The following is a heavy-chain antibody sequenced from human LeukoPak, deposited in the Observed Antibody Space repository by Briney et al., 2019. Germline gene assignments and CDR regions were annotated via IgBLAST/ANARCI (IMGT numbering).Heavy chain of an antibody. CDR3: ARIGLGGTVRYYYYYYGMDV. D-gene: IGHD3/OR15-3a*01. V-gene: IGHV4-34*01. J-gene: IGHJ6*02. CDR1: GGSFSGYY. Sequence: SETLSLTCAVYGGSFSGYYWSWIRQPPGKGPEWFGEINHSGSTNYNPSLKSRVTISVDTSKNQFSLKLSSATAADTAVYYCARIGLGGTVRYYYYYYGMDVWGQGTTVTVSS. CDR2: INHSGST.